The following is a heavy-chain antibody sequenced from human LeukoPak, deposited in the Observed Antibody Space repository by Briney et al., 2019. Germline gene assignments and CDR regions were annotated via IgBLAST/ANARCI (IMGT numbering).Heavy chain of an antibody. CDR1: GFTFSSYA. Sequence: PGGSLRLSCAASGFTFSSYAMYWVRQTPGKGLEWVAGISYDGSNKYYTDSVKGRFTISRDNSNNMLYLQMSSLRAEDTAVYYCARAHTVTGAFDIWGQGTMVTVSS. CDR2: ISYDGSNK. V-gene: IGHV3-30*03. CDR3: ARAHTVTGAFDI. D-gene: IGHD4-17*01. J-gene: IGHJ3*02.